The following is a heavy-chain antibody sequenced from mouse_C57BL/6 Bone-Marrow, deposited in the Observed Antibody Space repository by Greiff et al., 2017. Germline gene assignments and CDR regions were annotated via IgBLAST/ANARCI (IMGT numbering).Heavy chain of an antibody. Sequence: VQLQQSGAELVRPGASVKLSCTASGFNIKDDYMHWVKQRPEQGLEWIGWIEPENGDTEYASKFQGKATITADTSSNTAYLQLSSLTSEDTAVYYCTWLLWLRLGYFDVWGTGTTVTVSS. J-gene: IGHJ1*03. V-gene: IGHV14-4*01. D-gene: IGHD2-2*01. CDR3: TWLLWLRLGYFDV. CDR1: GFNIKDDY. CDR2: IEPENGDT.